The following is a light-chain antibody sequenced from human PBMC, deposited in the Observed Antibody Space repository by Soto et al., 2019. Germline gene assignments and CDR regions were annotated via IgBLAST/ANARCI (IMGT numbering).Light chain of an antibody. J-gene: IGKJ2*02. V-gene: IGKV3-20*01. Sequence: EIVLTQSPGTLSLSPGERATLSCRASQSVSSSYLAWYQQKPGQAPRLLIYGASSRATGIPDRFSGSGSGTDFTLTSSRLEPEDFAVYYCQQDGSSPRCTFGQGTKLESK. CDR3: QQDGSSPRCT. CDR2: GAS. CDR1: QSVSSSY.